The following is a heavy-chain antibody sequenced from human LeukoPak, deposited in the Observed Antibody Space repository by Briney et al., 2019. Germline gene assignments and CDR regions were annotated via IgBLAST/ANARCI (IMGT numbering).Heavy chain of an antibody. CDR3: ARLSAQDIVVVPAAPFDY. D-gene: IGHD2-2*01. Sequence: GESLKISCKGSGYSFTSYWIGWVRQMPGKGLEWMGIIYPGDSDTRYSPSFQGQVTISANKSISTAYLQWSSLKASDTAMYYCARLSAQDIVVVPAAPFDYWGQGTLVTVSS. J-gene: IGHJ4*02. CDR1: GYSFTSYW. V-gene: IGHV5-51*01. CDR2: IYPGDSDT.